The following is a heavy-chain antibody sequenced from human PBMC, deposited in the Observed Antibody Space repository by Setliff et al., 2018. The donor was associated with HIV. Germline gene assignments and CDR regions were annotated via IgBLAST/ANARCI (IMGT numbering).Heavy chain of an antibody. D-gene: IGHD3-3*01. CDR1: GFTFRNYK. J-gene: IGHJ6*02. Sequence: PGGSLRLSCAASGFTFRNYKFNWVRQAPGRGLEWVSSISIGSGGAIDYADSVQGRFTISRDNSKNSLYLQMNSLRVEDTAVYYCARDYLYYNLYNGSPVYGMDVRGQGTLVTVS. V-gene: IGHV3-48*03. CDR2: ISIGSGGAI. CDR3: ARDYLYYNLYNGSPVYGMDV.